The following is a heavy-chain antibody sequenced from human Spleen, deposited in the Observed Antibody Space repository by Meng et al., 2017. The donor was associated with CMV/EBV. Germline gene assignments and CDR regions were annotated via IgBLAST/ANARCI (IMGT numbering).Heavy chain of an antibody. CDR2: IWYDGSNK. V-gene: IGHV3-33*06. Sequence: GESLKISCAASGFTFSSYGMHWVRQAPGKGLEWVAVIWYDGSNKYYADSVKGRFTISRDNSKNTLYLQMNSLRAEDTAVYYCAKDVDMTTVTLDYWGQGILVTVSS. CDR3: AKDVDMTTVTLDY. CDR1: GFTFSSYG. D-gene: IGHD4-17*01. J-gene: IGHJ4*02.